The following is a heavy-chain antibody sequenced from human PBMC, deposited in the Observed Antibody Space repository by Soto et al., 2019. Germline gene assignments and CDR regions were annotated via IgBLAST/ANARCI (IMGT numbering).Heavy chain of an antibody. V-gene: IGHV3-30*18. CDR2: ISYDGSNK. CDR3: AKGPQLSIDYSGMDV. D-gene: IGHD1-1*01. Sequence: GGSLRLSCAASGFTVSSYGMHWVRQAPGKGLEWVAVISYDGSNKYYADSVKGRFTISRDNSKNTLYLQMNSLRAEDTAVYYCAKGPQLSIDYSGMDVWGQGTTVTVSS. J-gene: IGHJ6*02. CDR1: GFTVSSYG.